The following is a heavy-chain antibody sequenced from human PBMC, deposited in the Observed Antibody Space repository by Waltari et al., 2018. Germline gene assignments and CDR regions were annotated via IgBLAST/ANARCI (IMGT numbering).Heavy chain of an antibody. D-gene: IGHD3-22*01. J-gene: IGHJ3*02. CDR3: ARLPRGSVIIGAFDI. CDR1: GDSIRSHF. V-gene: IGHV4-59*11. Sequence: VQLQESGPGLVKPSETLSLRCNVSGDSIRSHFWSWIRQAPGKGLEWIGHMYFSGTKDYTPPLKSRVAISIDTSKNHFSLNLRSVTAADTAIYYCARLPRGSVIIGAFDIWGQGTQVTVSS. CDR2: MYFSGTK.